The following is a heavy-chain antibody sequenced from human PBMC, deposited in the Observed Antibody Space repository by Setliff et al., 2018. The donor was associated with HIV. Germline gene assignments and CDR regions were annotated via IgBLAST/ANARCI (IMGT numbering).Heavy chain of an antibody. V-gene: IGHV4-59*01. J-gene: IGHJ4*02. D-gene: IGHD1-26*01. CDR1: GASISNYY. CDR3: AREAVLFGGSYRFDY. CDR2: IHYSGTA. Sequence: ETLSLTCPISGASISNYYWSWIRQVPGKGLEWVGYIHYSGTANYNPSLKSRVTISVDTSKNQFSLKLSSVTAADTALYFCAREAVLFGGSYRFDYWGQGTLVTVSS.